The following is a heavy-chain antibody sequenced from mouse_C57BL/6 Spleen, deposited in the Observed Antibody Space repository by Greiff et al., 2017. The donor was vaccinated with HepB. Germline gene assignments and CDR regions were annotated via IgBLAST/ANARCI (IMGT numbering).Heavy chain of an antibody. J-gene: IGHJ2*01. D-gene: IGHD1-1*01. CDR1: GYTFTSYW. CDR3: ARWNITTPYFDY. V-gene: IGHV1-50*01. CDR2: IDPSDSYT. Sequence: QVQLQQPGAELVKPGASVKLSCKASGYTFTSYWMQWVKQRPGQGLEWIGEIDPSDSYTNYNQKFKGKATLTVDTSSSTAYMQLSSLTSEDSAVYYCARWNITTPYFDYWGQGTTLTVSS.